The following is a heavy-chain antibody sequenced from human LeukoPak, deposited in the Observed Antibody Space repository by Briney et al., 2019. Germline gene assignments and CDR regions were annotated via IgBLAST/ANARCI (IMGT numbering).Heavy chain of an antibody. CDR3: ARLMVRGVVREDY. Sequence: ASAKVSCKASGYTFTDYGITWVRQVPGQGLELIGSIRTHNGNTDLAQKFQGRVTMTTDKATSTAPMELKSLRSDDTALYYCARLMVRGVVREDYWGQGTLVTVSS. J-gene: IGHJ4*02. D-gene: IGHD3-10*01. CDR2: IRTHNGNT. V-gene: IGHV1-18*01. CDR1: GYTFTDYG.